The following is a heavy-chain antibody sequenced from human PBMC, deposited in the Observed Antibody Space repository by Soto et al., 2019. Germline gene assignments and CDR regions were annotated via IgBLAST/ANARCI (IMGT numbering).Heavy chain of an antibody. D-gene: IGHD3-3*01. Sequence: ASVKVSCKASGYTFTSYYMHWVRQAPGQGLEWMGIINPSGGSTSYAQKFQGRVTMTRDTSTSTVYMELSSLRSEDTAVYYCARAYYDFWRGYDLRYDYYSMDVWGQGTEVTESS. CDR2: INPSGGST. V-gene: IGHV1-46*01. CDR3: ARAYYDFWRGYDLRYDYYSMDV. CDR1: GYTFTSYY. J-gene: IGHJ6*02.